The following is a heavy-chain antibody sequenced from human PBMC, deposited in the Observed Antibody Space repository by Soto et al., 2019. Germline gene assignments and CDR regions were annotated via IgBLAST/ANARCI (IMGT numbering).Heavy chain of an antibody. CDR1: GFTLNTYS. Sequence: GGSLRLSCEVSGFTLNTYSMNWVRQAPGKGLEWVSFITSSGSTTYYADSVKGRFTVSRDNVKNSLYLQMNSLRAEDTAVYYCARDYSSYGPFDYWGQGTLVTVS. CDR3: ARDYSSYGPFDY. J-gene: IGHJ4*02. D-gene: IGHD5-18*01. V-gene: IGHV3-48*01. CDR2: ITSSGSTT.